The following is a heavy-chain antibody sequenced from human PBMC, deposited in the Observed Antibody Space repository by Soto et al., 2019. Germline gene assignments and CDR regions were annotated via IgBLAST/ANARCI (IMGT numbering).Heavy chain of an antibody. CDR1: GGSISSYY. V-gene: IGHV4-59*01. CDR3: ARGLLPVTIFGVALNYMDV. J-gene: IGHJ6*03. D-gene: IGHD3-3*01. Sequence: SETLSLTCTVSGGSISSYYWSWIRQPPGKGLEWIGYIYYSGSTNYNPSLKSRVTISVDTSKNQFSLKLSSVTAADTAVYYCARGLLPVTIFGVALNYMDVWGKGTTVTVSS. CDR2: IYYSGST.